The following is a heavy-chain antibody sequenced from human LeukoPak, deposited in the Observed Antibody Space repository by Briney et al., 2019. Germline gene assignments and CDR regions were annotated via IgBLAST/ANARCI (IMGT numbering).Heavy chain of an antibody. CDR3: ASPGYCSGSSCYSGYFQH. V-gene: IGHV1-18*01. J-gene: IGHJ1*01. D-gene: IGHD2-15*01. CDR1: GYTFTSYG. Sequence: GASVKVSCKASGYTFTSYGISWVRQAPGQGLEWMGWISAYNGNTNYAQKLQGRVTMTTDTSTSTAYMELRSLRGEDTAVYYCASPGYCSGSSCYSGYFQHWGQGTLVTVSS. CDR2: ISAYNGNT.